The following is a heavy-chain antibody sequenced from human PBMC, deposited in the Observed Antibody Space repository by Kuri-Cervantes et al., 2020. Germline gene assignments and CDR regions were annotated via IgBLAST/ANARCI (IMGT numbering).Heavy chain of an antibody. CDR2: IYYSGST. J-gene: IGHJ6*02. V-gene: IGHV4-59*01. Sequence: ESLKISCTVSGGSISSYYWSWIRQPPGKGLEWIGYIYYSGSTNYNPSLKSRVTISVDTSKNQFSLKLSSVTAAGTAVYYCARSPAGGYGDYFWGVWSPAGLGGMDVWGQGTTVTVSS. CDR3: ARSPAGGYGDYFWGVWSPAGLGGMDV. D-gene: IGHD4-17*01. CDR1: GGSISSYY.